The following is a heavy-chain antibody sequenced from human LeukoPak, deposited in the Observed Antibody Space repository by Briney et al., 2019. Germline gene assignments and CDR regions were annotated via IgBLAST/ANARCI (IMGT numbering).Heavy chain of an antibody. J-gene: IGHJ4*01. CDR2: ISGSAGFT. CDR1: GFTLRTYA. D-gene: IGHD5-12*01. CDR3: AKEYSGYDFDC. Sequence: GGSLRLPCVASGFTLRTYAMSWVRQAPGKGLEWVSAISGSAGFTYYADAVRGRFTVSRDISTNTVFLQMDSLRAGDTAVYYCAKEYSGYDFDCWGQGTLVTVSS. V-gene: IGHV3-23*01.